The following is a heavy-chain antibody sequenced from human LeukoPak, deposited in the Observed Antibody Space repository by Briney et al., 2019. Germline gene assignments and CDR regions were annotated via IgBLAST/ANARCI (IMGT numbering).Heavy chain of an antibody. CDR3: GRGHYDVNV. CDR2: ISGSSKYI. Sequence: GGSLRLSCAASGFTFSDYYMSWIRQAPGKGLEWVSYISGSSKYINYADSVKGRFTISRDNAKNSLYLQMNSLRVEDSAIYYCGRGHYDVNVWGQGTSVTVSS. CDR1: GFTFSDYY. J-gene: IGHJ6*02. V-gene: IGHV3-11*06.